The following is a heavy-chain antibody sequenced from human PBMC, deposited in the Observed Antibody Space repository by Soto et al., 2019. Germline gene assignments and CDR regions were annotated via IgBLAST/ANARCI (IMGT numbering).Heavy chain of an antibody. CDR3: ARVVRQQLVRRWFDP. CDR1: GGSFSGYY. V-gene: IGHV4-34*01. J-gene: IGHJ5*02. D-gene: IGHD6-13*01. Sequence: SETLSLTCAVYGGSFSGYYWSWIRQPPGKGLEWIGEINHSGSTNYNPSLKSRVTISVDTSKNQFSLKLSSVTAADTALYYCARVVRQQLVRRWFDPWGQGTLVTVSS. CDR2: INHSGST.